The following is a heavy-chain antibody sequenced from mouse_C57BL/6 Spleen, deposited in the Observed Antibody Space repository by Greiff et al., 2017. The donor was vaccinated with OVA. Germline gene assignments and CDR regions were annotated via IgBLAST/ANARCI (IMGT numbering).Heavy chain of an antibody. CDR1: GYTFTDYE. CDR3: TRSLTGTFFAY. J-gene: IGHJ3*01. Sequence: VQLQQSGAELVRPGASVTLSCKASGYTFTDYEMHWVKQTPVHGLEWIGAIDPETGGTAYNQKFKGKAILTADKSSSTAYMELRSLTSEDSAVYYSTRSLTGTFFAYWGQGTLVTVSA. D-gene: IGHD4-1*01. V-gene: IGHV1-15*01. CDR2: IDPETGGT.